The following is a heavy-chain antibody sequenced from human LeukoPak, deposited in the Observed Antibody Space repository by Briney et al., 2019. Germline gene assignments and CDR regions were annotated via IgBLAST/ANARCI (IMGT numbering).Heavy chain of an antibody. CDR1: GGSFSDYY. D-gene: IGHD6-6*01. CDR2: INHSGST. CDR3: ARGVIAARVFDY. J-gene: IGHJ4*02. Sequence: SETLSLTCAVYGGSFSDYYWSWIRQPPGKGLEWIGEINHSGSTNYNPSLKSRVTISVDTSKNQFSLKLSSVTAADTAVYYCARGVIAARVFDYWGQGTLVTVSS. V-gene: IGHV4-34*01.